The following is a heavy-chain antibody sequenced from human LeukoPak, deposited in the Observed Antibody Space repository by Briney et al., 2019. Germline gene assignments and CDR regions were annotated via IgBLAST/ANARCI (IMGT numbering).Heavy chain of an antibody. D-gene: IGHD4-17*01. V-gene: IGHV4-39*01. CDR3: ARLNDYGDYDNAFDV. CDR1: TVSSGSISGSSYY. Sequence: SETLSLTCTVSTVSSGSISGSSYYWGWIRQSPGKGLEWIGSIHYRGNAHYNPSFVSRVTISVDTSENQFSLKLSSVTAADTAVYYCARLNDYGDYDNAFDVWGQGTMVTVSS. J-gene: IGHJ3*01. CDR2: IHYRGNA.